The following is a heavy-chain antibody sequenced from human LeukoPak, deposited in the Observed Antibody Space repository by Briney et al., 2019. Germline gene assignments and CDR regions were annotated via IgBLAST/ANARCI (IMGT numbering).Heavy chain of an antibody. Sequence: PGGSLRLSCAASGFTFSSYAMHWVRQAPGEGLEYVSAISSNGGSTYYANSVKGRFTISRDSSKNTLYLQMGSLRAEDMAVYYCAREAGYCSSTSCPPYYYYYYMDVWGKGTTVTVSS. V-gene: IGHV3-64*01. CDR1: GFTFSSYA. D-gene: IGHD2-2*01. J-gene: IGHJ6*03. CDR2: ISSNGGST. CDR3: AREAGYCSSTSCPPYYYYYYMDV.